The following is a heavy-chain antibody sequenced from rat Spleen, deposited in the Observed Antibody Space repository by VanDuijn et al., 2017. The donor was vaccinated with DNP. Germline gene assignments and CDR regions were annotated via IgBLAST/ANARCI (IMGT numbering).Heavy chain of an antibody. J-gene: IGHJ2*01. CDR2: INNSGDNS. CDR1: GFTFSNYD. Sequence: EVQLVESGGGSVQPGRSLKLSCAASGFTFSNYDMAWVRQAPTKGLEWVATINNSGDNSYYRDSVKGRFTLSRDNAKNTLYLQMDSLRSEDTATYYCTTTEALFDYWGQGVMVTVSS. V-gene: IGHV5S13*01. CDR3: TTTEALFDY. D-gene: IGHD1-11*01.